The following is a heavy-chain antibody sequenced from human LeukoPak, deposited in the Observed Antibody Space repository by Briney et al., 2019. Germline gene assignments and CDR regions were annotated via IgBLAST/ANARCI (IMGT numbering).Heavy chain of an antibody. J-gene: IGHJ4*02. CDR3: ARGSNDFDY. CDR1: GGSISSYY. V-gene: IGHV4-59*01. Sequence: SETLSLTCTVSGGSISSYYWSWIRQPPGKGLEWIGYIYYGGSTNYNPSLKSRVTISVDTSKNQFSLKLSSVTAADTAVYYCARGSNDFDYWGQGTLATVSS. CDR2: IYYGGST.